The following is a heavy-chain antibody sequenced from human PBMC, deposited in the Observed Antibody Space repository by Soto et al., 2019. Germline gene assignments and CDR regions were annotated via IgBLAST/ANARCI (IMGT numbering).Heavy chain of an antibody. CDR3: ASVGHYYDSSFPYYFDY. J-gene: IGHJ4*02. CDR1: GFTFSSYS. V-gene: IGHV3-48*02. D-gene: IGHD3-22*01. CDR2: ISSSSSTI. Sequence: PGGSLRLSCEASGFTFSSYSMNRVRQAPGKGLEWVSYISSSSSTIYYADSVKGRFTISRDNAKNSLYLQMNSLRDEDTAVYSCASVGHYYDSSFPYYFDYWGQGTPVTVSS.